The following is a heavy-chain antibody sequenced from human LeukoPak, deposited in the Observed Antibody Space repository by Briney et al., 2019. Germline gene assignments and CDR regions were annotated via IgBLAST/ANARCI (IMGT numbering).Heavy chain of an antibody. J-gene: IGHJ2*01. CDR1: ALTSTIQG. CDR3: ARAPSMVRGVDITWGWHLDL. V-gene: IGHV3-30*06. D-gene: IGHD3-10*01. Sequence: PGRSMTPSSPVSALTSTIQGMHCVRHAADNVLEWVASIPYLGRDRYYADSVKGRFTISRDDSKNTVYLQMNSLRPEDTAVYFCARAPSMVRGVDITWGWHLDLWGRGTLVTVSS. CDR2: IPYLGRDR.